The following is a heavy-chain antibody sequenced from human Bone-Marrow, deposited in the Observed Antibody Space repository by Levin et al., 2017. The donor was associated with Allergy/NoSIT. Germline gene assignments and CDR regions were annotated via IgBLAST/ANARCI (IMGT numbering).Heavy chain of an antibody. D-gene: IGHD3-22*01. CDR2: IYPGDSDT. V-gene: IGHV5-51*01. CDR1: GYSFTSYW. J-gene: IGHJ3*02. CDR3: ARHYPLYYYDSSGNDAFDI. Sequence: KVSCKGSGYSFTSYWIGWVRQMPGKGLEWMGIIYPGDSDTRYSPSFQGQVTIPADKSISTAYLQWSSLKASDTAMYYCARHYPLYYYDSSGNDAFDIWGQGTMVTVSS.